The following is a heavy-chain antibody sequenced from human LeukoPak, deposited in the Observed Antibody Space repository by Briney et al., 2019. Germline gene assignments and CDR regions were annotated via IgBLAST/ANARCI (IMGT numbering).Heavy chain of an antibody. V-gene: IGHV4-39*01. CDR2: LYYSGST. J-gene: IGHJ6*03. CDR3: TRPVAASRYYYYYYMDV. CDR1: GDSISSSSYY. D-gene: IGHD5-12*01. Sequence: SETLSLTCTVSGDSISSSSYYWGWIRQPPGKGLESIGSLYYSGSTYYNPSLKSRVTISVDTSKNQFSLKLSSVTAADTAVYFCTRPVAASRYYYYYYMDVWGKGTTVTISS.